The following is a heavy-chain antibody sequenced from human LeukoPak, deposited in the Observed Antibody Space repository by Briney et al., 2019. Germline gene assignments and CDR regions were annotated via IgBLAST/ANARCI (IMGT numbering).Heavy chain of an antibody. V-gene: IGHV1-3*01. CDR2: INAGNGNT. D-gene: IGHD4-17*01. CDR1: GYTFTSYA. Sequence: ASVKVSCKASGYTFTSYAMHWVRQAPGRRLEWMGWINAGNGNTKYSQKFQGRVTITRDTSASTAYMELSSLRSEDTAVYYCARMVTTSLGYYYGMDVWGQGTTVTVSS. J-gene: IGHJ6*02. CDR3: ARMVTTSLGYYYGMDV.